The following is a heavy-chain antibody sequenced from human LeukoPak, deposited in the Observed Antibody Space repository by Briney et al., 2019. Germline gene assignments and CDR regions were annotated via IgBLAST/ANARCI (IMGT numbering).Heavy chain of an antibody. V-gene: IGHV3-7*01. CDR1: GFTVSSNY. D-gene: IGHD1-26*01. CDR3: ARRRYSGSSQHFDY. Sequence: PGGSLRLSCAAFGFTVSSNYMSWVRQAPGKGLEWVANIKQDGSEKYYVDSVKGRFTISRDNAKNSLYLQMNSLRAEDTAVYYCARRRYSGSSQHFDYWGLGTLVTVSS. J-gene: IGHJ4*02. CDR2: IKQDGSEK.